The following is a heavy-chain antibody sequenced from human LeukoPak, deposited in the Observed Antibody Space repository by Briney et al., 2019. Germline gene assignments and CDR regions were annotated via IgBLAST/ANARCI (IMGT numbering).Heavy chain of an antibody. CDR1: GGPISSYY. CDR3: ARTRWNYYGSGTSFLDV. D-gene: IGHD3-10*01. Sequence: PSETLSLTCTVSGGPISSYYWSGIRQPAGKGLEWFGGIYTSGSTNYNPSLKSRVTMSVDTSKNQFSLKLSSVTAADTAVYYCARTRWNYYGSGTSFLDVWGQGTTVTVSS. V-gene: IGHV4-4*07. J-gene: IGHJ6*02. CDR2: IYTSGST.